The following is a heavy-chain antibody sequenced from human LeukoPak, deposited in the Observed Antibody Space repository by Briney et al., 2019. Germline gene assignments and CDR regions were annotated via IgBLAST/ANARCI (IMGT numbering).Heavy chain of an antibody. D-gene: IGHD3-22*01. CDR2: IIPILGIA. Sequence: GSSVKVSCKASGGTFSNYAISWVRQAPGQGLEWMGRIIPILGIANYAQKFQGRVTITADKSTSTAYMELSSLRSEDTAVYYCARDLGFRVLLRPFDYWGQGTLVTVSS. CDR1: GGTFSNYA. J-gene: IGHJ4*02. CDR3: ARDLGFRVLLRPFDY. V-gene: IGHV1-69*04.